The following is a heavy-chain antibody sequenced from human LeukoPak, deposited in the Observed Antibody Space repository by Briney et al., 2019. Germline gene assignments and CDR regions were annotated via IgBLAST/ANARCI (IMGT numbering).Heavy chain of an antibody. Sequence: SETLSLTCTVSGGSISSSSYYWGWIRQPPGKGLEWIGYIYYSGSTNYNPSLKSRVTISVDTSKNQFSLKLSSVTAADTAVYYCARQRGVPYYYYYMDVWGKGTTVTISS. CDR1: GGSISSSSYY. D-gene: IGHD3-10*01. J-gene: IGHJ6*03. CDR3: ARQRGVPYYYYYMDV. V-gene: IGHV4-61*05. CDR2: IYYSGST.